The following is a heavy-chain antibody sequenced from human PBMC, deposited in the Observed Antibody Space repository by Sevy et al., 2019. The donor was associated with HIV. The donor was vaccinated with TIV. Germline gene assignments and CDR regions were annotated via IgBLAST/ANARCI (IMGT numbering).Heavy chain of an antibody. Sequence: GGSLRLSCAASGFTFSNAWMSWVRQAPGKGLEWVGRIKSKTDGGTTDYAAPVKGRLTISRDDSKNTLYLQMNSLKTEDTAVYYCTTDPNTVTTGRGAFDIWGQGTMVTVSS. CDR1: GFTFSNAW. CDR3: TTDPNTVTTGRGAFDI. V-gene: IGHV3-15*01. CDR2: IKSKTDGGTT. J-gene: IGHJ3*02. D-gene: IGHD4-4*01.